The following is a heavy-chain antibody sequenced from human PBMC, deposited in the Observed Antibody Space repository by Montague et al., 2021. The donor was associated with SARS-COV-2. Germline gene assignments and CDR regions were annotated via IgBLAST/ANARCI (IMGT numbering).Heavy chain of an antibody. CDR2: ISWNSGSI. CDR3: ATLRDIVVVPAAMDYYGMDV. V-gene: IGHV3-9*01. D-gene: IGHD2-2*01. CDR1: GFTFDDYA. Sequence: SLRLSCAASGFTFDDYAMHWFRQAPGKGLEWVSGISWNSGSIGYADSVKGRFTISRDNAKNSLYLQMNSLRAEDTALYYCATLRDIVVVPAAMDYYGMDVWGQGTTVTVSS. J-gene: IGHJ6*02.